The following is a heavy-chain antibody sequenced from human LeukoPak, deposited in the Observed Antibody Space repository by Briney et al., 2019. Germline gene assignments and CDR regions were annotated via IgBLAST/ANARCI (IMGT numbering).Heavy chain of an antibody. CDR3: ARDAVDTANAV. Sequence: PGGSLRLSCAASGFTFDDYGMSWVRQAPGKGLVWVSHINSDGSITSYADSVKGRFTISRDNANNTLYLQMNSLRAEDTAVYYCARDAVDTANAVWGQGTTVTVSS. CDR2: INSDGSIT. J-gene: IGHJ6*02. V-gene: IGHV3-74*01. CDR1: GFTFDDYG. D-gene: IGHD5-18*01.